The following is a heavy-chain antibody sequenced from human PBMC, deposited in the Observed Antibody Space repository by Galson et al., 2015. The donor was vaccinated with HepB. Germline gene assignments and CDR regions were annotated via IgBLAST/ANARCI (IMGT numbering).Heavy chain of an antibody. Sequence: SVKVSCKASGYTFSSYIIAWVRQAPGQGLELMGWITAYNGNTNYAQKLQGRVTMTTDTSTTTAYMELRSLRSDDTAVYYCARGALVVAVGATQNNWFDPWGRGTLVTVSS. J-gene: IGHJ5*02. CDR2: ITAYNGNT. V-gene: IGHV1-18*01. CDR3: ARGALVVAVGATQNNWFDP. CDR1: GYTFSSYI. D-gene: IGHD2-15*01.